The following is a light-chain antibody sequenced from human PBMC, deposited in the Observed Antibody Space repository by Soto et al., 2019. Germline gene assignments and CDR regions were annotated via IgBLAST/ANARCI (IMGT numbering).Light chain of an antibody. V-gene: IGKV1-12*01. Sequence: DIQMTQSPSSLSASVGDRATITCRASQGIRNWLAWYQQKPGQVPKLLIYATSTLQSGVPSRFSGSASGTDFTLTISSLQPEDVATYYCQQDNSFPLTFGQGTRLEIE. CDR1: QGIRNW. J-gene: IGKJ5*01. CDR3: QQDNSFPLT. CDR2: ATS.